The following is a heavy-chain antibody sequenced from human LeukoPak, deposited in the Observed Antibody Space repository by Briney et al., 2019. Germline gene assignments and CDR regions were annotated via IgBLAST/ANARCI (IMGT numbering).Heavy chain of an antibody. CDR2: ISAYNGNT. CDR3: ARGSHIAVAGTGFDP. V-gene: IGHV1-18*01. CDR1: GYTFTSYG. J-gene: IGHJ5*02. D-gene: IGHD6-19*01. Sequence: ASVKVSCKASGYTFTSYGISWVRQAPGQGLEWMGWISAYNGNTNYAQKLQGRATMTTDTSTSTAYMELRSLRSDDTAVYYCARGSHIAVAGTGFDPWGQGTLVTVSS.